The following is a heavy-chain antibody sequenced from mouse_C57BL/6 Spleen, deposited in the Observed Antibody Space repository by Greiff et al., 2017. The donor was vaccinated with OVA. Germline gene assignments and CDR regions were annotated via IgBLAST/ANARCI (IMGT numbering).Heavy chain of an antibody. V-gene: IGHV5-4*01. CDR3: ARDYYGSSYYFDY. D-gene: IGHD1-1*01. CDR2: ISDGGSYT. CDR1: GFTFSSYA. J-gene: IGHJ2*01. Sequence: EVQGVESGGGLVKPGGSLKLSCAASGFTFSSYAMSWVRQTPEKRLEWVATISDGGSYTYYPDNVKGRFTISRDNAKNNPYLQMSHLKSEDTAMYYCARDYYGSSYYFDYWGQGTTLTVSS.